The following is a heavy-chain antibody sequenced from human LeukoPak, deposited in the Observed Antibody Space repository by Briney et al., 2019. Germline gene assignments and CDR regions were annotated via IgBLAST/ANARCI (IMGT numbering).Heavy chain of an antibody. CDR1: GFTFSSYV. J-gene: IGHJ6*03. D-gene: IGHD6-19*01. CDR2: ISYDGSNE. Sequence: PGRSLRLSCAASGFTFSSYVMHWVRQAPGKGLEWVAIISYDGSNEYYADSVKGRFTISRDNSKNTLYLQMNSLRAEDTAVYYCARDQSSGWPYYYYMDVWGKGTTVTVSS. V-gene: IGHV3-30*04. CDR3: ARDQSSGWPYYYYMDV.